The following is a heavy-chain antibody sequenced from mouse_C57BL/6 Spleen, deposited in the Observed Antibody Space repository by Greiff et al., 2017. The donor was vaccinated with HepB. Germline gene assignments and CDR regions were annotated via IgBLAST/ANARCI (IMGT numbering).Heavy chain of an antibody. V-gene: IGHV5-17*01. Sequence: EVMLVESGGGLVKPGGSLKLSCAASGFTFSDYGMHWVRQAPEKGLEWVAYISSGSSTIYYADTVKGRFTISRDNAKNTLFLQMTSLRSEDTAMYYCAREGGYGGYFDYWGQGTTLTVSS. D-gene: IGHD2-2*01. CDR1: GFTFSDYG. CDR2: ISSGSSTI. J-gene: IGHJ2*01. CDR3: AREGGYGGYFDY.